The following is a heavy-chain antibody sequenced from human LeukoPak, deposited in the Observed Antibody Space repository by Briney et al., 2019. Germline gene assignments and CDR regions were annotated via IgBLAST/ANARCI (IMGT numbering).Heavy chain of an antibody. V-gene: IGHV3-23*01. CDR1: GVTFSSYA. Sequence: GGSLRLSCAASGVTFSSYAMSLVRQAPGKGLEAVSAISGSGGSTYYADSVKGRFTISRHNSKNTLYLQMNSLSAEAPAVYSCANDAFYYYDSSGYSPFDYWGQRTLVTVSS. J-gene: IGHJ4*02. CDR3: ANDAFYYYDSSGYSPFDY. CDR2: ISGSGGST. D-gene: IGHD3-22*01.